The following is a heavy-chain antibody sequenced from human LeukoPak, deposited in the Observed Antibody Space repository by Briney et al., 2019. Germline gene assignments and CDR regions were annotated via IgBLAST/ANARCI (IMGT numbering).Heavy chain of an antibody. V-gene: IGHV1-69*13. CDR1: GGTFSSYA. CDR3: ARSVYYYDSSGYPLVWFDP. D-gene: IGHD3-22*01. CDR2: IIPIFGTA. J-gene: IGHJ5*02. Sequence: GASVKVSCKASGGTFSSYAISWVRQAPGQGLEWMGGIIPIFGTASYAQKFQGRVTITADESTSTAYMGLSSLRSEDTAVYYCARSVYYYDSSGYPLVWFDPWGQGTLVTVSS.